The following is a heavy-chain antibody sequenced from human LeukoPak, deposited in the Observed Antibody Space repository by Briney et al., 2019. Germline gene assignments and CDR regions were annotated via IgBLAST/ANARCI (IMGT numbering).Heavy chain of an antibody. Sequence: PGGSLRLSCAASGFTFSSYAMSWVRQAPGKGLEWVSAISGSGGSTYYADSVKGRFTISRDNSKNTLYLQMNSLRAEDTAVHYCAKGVRLPIYYYGMDVWGQGTAVTVSS. J-gene: IGHJ6*02. V-gene: IGHV3-23*01. CDR1: GFTFSSYA. D-gene: IGHD1-1*01. CDR3: AKGVRLPIYYYGMDV. CDR2: ISGSGGST.